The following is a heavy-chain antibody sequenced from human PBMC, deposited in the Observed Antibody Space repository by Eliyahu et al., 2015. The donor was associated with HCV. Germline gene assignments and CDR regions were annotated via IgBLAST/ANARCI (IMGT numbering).Heavy chain of an antibody. CDR2: IFSNDEK. D-gene: IGHD3/OR15-3a*01. CDR1: GFSLSNARMG. V-gene: IGHV2-26*01. CDR3: ARIQRGWTQLRGAFDI. Sequence: QVTLKESGPVLVKPTETLTLTCTVSGFSLSNARMGVSWIRQPPGKALEWLAHIFSNDEKSYSTSLKSRLTISKDTSKSQVVLTMTNMDPVDTATYYCARIQRGWTQLRGAFDIWGQGTMVTVSS. J-gene: IGHJ3*02.